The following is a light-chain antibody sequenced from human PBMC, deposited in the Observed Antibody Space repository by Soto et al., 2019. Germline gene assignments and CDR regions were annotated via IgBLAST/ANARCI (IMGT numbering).Light chain of an antibody. Sequence: LGQSAATVYLGPGDRVNISCRASQYINTRLAWYQHRPGQAPRLLIYQTSIRAAGIPARFSASGTGTDITLTISDVEPEDFPVYYRHQCLSCPWTFGQGTKVDIK. CDR3: HQCLSCPWT. CDR1: QYINTR. CDR2: QTS. V-gene: IGKV3-11*01. J-gene: IGKJ1*01.